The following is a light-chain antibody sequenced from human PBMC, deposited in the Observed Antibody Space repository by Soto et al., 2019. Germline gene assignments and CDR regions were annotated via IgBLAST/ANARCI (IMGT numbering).Light chain of an antibody. CDR2: DVS. CDR1: SSDVGGYNF. CDR3: SSYTASSIPWV. Sequence: QSVLAQPASVSGSPGQSITLPCTGTSSDVGGYNFVSWYQQNPGKAPKLMIYDVSNRPSGVSNRFSGSKSGNTASLTISGLQAEDEADYYCSSYTASSIPWVFGTGTKVTVL. J-gene: IGLJ1*01. V-gene: IGLV2-14*01.